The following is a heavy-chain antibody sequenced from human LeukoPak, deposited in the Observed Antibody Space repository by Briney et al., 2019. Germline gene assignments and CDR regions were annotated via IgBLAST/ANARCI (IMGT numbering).Heavy chain of an antibody. V-gene: IGHV1-18*01. Sequence: ASVNVSCKASGYTFTSYGISWVRQAPGQGLEWMGWISAYNGNTNYAQKLQGRVTMTTDTSTSTAYMELRSLRSDDTAVYYCARSPGDYDFWSGYYTSAVGLYFDYWGQGTLVTVSS. D-gene: IGHD3-3*01. CDR2: ISAYNGNT. CDR3: ARSPGDYDFWSGYYTSAVGLYFDY. CDR1: GYTFTSYG. J-gene: IGHJ4*02.